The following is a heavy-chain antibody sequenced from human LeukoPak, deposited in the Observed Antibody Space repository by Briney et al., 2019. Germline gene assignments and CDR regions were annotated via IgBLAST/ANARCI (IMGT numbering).Heavy chain of an antibody. V-gene: IGHV4-34*01. CDR2: INHSGST. CDR3: ARGHYCSSTSCYGQRYYFDY. J-gene: IGHJ4*02. Sequence: PSETLSLTCAVYGGSFSGYYWSWLRQPPGKGLEWIGEINHSGSTNYNPSLKSRVTISVDTSKNQFSLKLSSVTAADTAVYYCARGHYCSSTSCYGQRYYFDYWGQGTLVTVSS. D-gene: IGHD2-2*01. CDR1: GGSFSGYY.